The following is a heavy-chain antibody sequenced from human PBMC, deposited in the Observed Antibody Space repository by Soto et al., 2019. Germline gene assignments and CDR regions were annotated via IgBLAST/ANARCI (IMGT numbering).Heavy chain of an antibody. J-gene: IGHJ6*02. CDR2: IIPIFGTA. Sequence: SVKVSCKASGGTFSSYAISWVRQAPGQGLEWMGGIIPIFGTANYAQKFQGRVTITADESTSTAYMELSSLRSEDTAVYYCASRAGLSPVKLLYYCYYGMDVWGQGTTVTVSS. CDR1: GGTFSSYA. V-gene: IGHV1-69*13. D-gene: IGHD2-15*01. CDR3: ASRAGLSPVKLLYYCYYGMDV.